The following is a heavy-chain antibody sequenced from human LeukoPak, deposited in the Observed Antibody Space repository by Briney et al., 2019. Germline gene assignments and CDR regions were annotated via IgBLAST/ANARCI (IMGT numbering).Heavy chain of an antibody. D-gene: IGHD5-24*01. CDR3: ARGDGYNFFDY. Sequence: GGSLRLSCVASGFSFSSYVMNWVRQAPGTGLEWVSAISGNGGSTYYADSVKGRFTISRGNSENTLYLQMKSLRAEDTAVYYCARGDGYNFFDYWGQGTLVTVSS. CDR2: ISGNGGST. CDR1: GFSFSSYV. V-gene: IGHV3-23*01. J-gene: IGHJ4*02.